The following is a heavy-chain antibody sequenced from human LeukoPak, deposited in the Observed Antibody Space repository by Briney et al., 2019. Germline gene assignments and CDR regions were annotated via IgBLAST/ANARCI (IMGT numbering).Heavy chain of an antibody. CDR3: ARGRGARCSIWYTWFDP. D-gene: IGHD6-13*01. CDR2: INHSGST. CDR1: RGSFSGYY. Sequence: SETLSLTCAVYRGSFSGYYWSWIRQPPGQGLEWIGEINHSGSTNYNPSLKSRVTISVDTSKNQFSLKLSSVTAADTAVYYCARGRGARCSIWYTWFDPWGQGTLVTVSS. J-gene: IGHJ5*02. V-gene: IGHV4-34*01.